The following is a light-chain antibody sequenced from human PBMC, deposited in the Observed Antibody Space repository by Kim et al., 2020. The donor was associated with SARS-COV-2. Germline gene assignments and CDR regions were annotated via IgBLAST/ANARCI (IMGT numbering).Light chain of an antibody. V-gene: IGLV1-44*01. J-gene: IGLJ1*01. CDR2: SND. Sequence: GQRVTISCSGSSSNIGSRIVNWYQQLPGTAPQLLIYSNDQRPSGVPDRCSGSKSGTSGSLAISGLQSEDEADYYCAAWDGSLNGYVFGTGTKVTVL. CDR3: AAWDGSLNGYV. CDR1: SSNIGSRI.